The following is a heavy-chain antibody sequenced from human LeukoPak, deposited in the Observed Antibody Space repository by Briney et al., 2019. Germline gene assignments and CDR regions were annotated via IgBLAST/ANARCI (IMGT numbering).Heavy chain of an antibody. CDR2: INHSGST. CDR1: GGSFSGYY. CDR3: ARYDVWGSYRAFDY. Sequence: SETLSLTCAVYGGSFSGYYWSWIRQPPGKGLEWIGEINHSGSTSYNPSLKSRVTISVDTSKNQFSLKLSSVTAADTAVYYCARYDVWGSYRAFDYWGQGTLVTVSS. V-gene: IGHV4-34*01. D-gene: IGHD3-16*02. J-gene: IGHJ4*02.